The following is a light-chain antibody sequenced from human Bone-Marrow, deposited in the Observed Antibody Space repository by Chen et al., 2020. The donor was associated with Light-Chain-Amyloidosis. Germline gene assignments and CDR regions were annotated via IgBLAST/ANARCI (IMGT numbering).Light chain of an antibody. CDR1: QTISSNY. CDR3: QQYGTSPRT. CDR2: GSS. J-gene: IGKJ4*01. Sequence: EIVLTQSPGTLSLSPGEGANLSCRASQTISSNYLTWYQQKFGQAPRLLIYGSSSRATGIPDRFTGSGSGTDFTLTITRLEPEDFAMYYCQQYGTSPRTVGGGTKVEIK. V-gene: IGKV3-20*01.